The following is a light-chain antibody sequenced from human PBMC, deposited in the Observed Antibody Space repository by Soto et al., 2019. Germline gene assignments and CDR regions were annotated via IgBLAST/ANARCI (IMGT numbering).Light chain of an antibody. V-gene: IGKV1-33*01. CDR2: DAS. J-gene: IGKJ3*01. CDR1: QDITSY. Sequence: DIQMTQSPSSLSASVGDRVTITCQASQDITSYLNWYQHKPGKAPKLLIYDASILETGVPPTFSGSGSGTYFTLTITSLQPEDVATYYCQHCDYLPIFGPGTTVDFK. CDR3: QHCDYLPI.